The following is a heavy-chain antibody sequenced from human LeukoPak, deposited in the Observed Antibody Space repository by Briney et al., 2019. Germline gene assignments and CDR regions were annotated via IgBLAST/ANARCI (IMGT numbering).Heavy chain of an antibody. J-gene: IGHJ5*02. Sequence: GGSLRLSCAAPGFTLSSYGMHWVRQAPGKGLEWVAFIRYDGSNKYYADSVKGRFTISRDNSKNTLYLQMKSLRVEDTAVYYCAPRSTQTWGQGTLVTVSS. D-gene: IGHD2-15*01. CDR1: GFTLSSYG. V-gene: IGHV3-30*02. CDR3: APRSTQT. CDR2: IRYDGSNK.